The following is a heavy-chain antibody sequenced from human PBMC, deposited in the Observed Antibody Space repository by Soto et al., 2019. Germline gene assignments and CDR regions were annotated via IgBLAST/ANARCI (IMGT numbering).Heavy chain of an antibody. CDR1: GFTFSSYA. J-gene: IGHJ4*02. CDR2: ISGSGGST. V-gene: IGHV3-23*01. CDR3: AKDRDFWSGRDYFDY. Sequence: EVQLLESGGGLVQPGGSLRLSCAASGFTFSSYAMSWVRQAPGRGLEWVSAISGSGGSTYYADSVKGRFTISRDNSKNTLYLQMNSLRAEDTAVYYCAKDRDFWSGRDYFDYWGQGTLVTVSS. D-gene: IGHD3-3*01.